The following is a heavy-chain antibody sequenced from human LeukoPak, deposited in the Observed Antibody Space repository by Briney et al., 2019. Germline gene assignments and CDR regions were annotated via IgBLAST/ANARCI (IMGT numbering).Heavy chain of an antibody. CDR3: ARDHDIVVVPALSYYGMDV. CDR1: GFTFSSYS. J-gene: IGHJ6*02. CDR2: ISSSGSTI. D-gene: IGHD2-2*01. Sequence: PGGSLRLSCAASGFTFSSYSMNWVRQAPGKGLEWVSYISSSGSTIYYADSVKGRFTISRDNAKNSLYLQMNSLRAEDTAVYYCARDHDIVVVPALSYYGMDVWGQGTTVTVSS. V-gene: IGHV3-48*04.